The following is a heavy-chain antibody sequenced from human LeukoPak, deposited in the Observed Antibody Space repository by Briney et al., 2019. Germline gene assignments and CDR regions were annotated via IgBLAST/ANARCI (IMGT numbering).Heavy chain of an antibody. V-gene: IGHV3-23*01. CDR3: ASSYYTAPFNPFDP. CDR1: GFTFSSYP. CDR2: ISGSGGST. J-gene: IGHJ5*02. Sequence: GGSLRLSCAASGFTFSSYPMSWVRQAPGKGLEWVSAISGSGGSTYYADSVKGRFTISRDNSRNTLYLQMNSLRAEDTAVYYCASSYYTAPFNPFDPWGQGTLVTVSS. D-gene: IGHD3-10*01.